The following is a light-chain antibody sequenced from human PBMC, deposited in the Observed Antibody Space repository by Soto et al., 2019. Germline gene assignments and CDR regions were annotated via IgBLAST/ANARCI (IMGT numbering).Light chain of an antibody. J-gene: IGKJ1*01. CDR2: GAS. Sequence: EIVMTQSPATLSVSPGERVTLSCRASQSVDNNLAWYQQKPGQAPRLLIWGASTRAPDISGRFSGSGSGTEFTLTISSLQSGDFAVYFCQHYNYWPGTFGQGTKVEIK. V-gene: IGKV3-15*01. CDR3: QHYNYWPGT. CDR1: QSVDNN.